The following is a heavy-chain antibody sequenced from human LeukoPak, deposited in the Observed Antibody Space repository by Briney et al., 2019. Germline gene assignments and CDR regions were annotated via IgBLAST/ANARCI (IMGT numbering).Heavy chain of an antibody. CDR1: GFTVSSNY. CDR2: ISGSGGST. D-gene: IGHD6-13*01. CDR3: AKSAAAGTTYFDY. V-gene: IGHV3-23*01. J-gene: IGHJ4*02. Sequence: GGSLRLSCAASGFTVSSNYMSWVRQAPGKGLEWVSAISGSGGSTYYADSVKGRFTISRDNSKNTLYLQMNSLRAEDTAVYYCAKSAAAGTTYFDYWGQGTLVTVSS.